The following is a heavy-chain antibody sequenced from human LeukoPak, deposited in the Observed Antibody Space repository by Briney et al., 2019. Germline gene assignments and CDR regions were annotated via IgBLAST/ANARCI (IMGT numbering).Heavy chain of an antibody. CDR1: GHSISSGYY. CDR3: ARRRIQLWPIGPNYFDY. J-gene: IGHJ4*02. D-gene: IGHD5-18*01. Sequence: SETLSLTCGVPGHSISSGYYWGWVRQPPGKGLEWIGSIYHSGSTFYNPSLKSRVTISVDTSKNQFSLKLSSVTAADTAVYYCARRRIQLWPIGPNYFDYWGQGTLVTVSS. CDR2: IYHSGST. V-gene: IGHV4-38-2*01.